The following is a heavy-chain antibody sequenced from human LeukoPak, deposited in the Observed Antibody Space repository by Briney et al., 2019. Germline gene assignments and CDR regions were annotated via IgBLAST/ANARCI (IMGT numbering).Heavy chain of an antibody. CDR3: ARAYSGYDHDYGMDV. CDR1: GGSISSTNW. Sequence: PSETLSLTCAVSGGSISSTNWWNWVRQPPGKGLEWIGEIYHTGSTNYNPSLKRRVTISVDTSKNQFSLKLSSVTAADTAVYYCARAYSGYDHDYGMDVWGQGTTVTVSS. D-gene: IGHD5-12*01. J-gene: IGHJ6*02. CDR2: IYHTGST. V-gene: IGHV4-4*02.